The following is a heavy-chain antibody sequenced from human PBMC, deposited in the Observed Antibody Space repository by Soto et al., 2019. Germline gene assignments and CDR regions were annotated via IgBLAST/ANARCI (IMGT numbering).Heavy chain of an antibody. D-gene: IGHD3-10*01. CDR1: GGSISSSSYY. J-gene: IGHJ4*02. Sequence: SETLSLTCTVSGGSISSSSYYWCWIRQPPGKGLDWIGSIYYSGSTYYNPSLKSRVTISVDTSKNQFSLKLSSVTAADTAVYYCAIERITMVRGVTFWGQGTLVTVSS. CDR2: IYYSGST. CDR3: AIERITMVRGVTF. V-gene: IGHV4-39*01.